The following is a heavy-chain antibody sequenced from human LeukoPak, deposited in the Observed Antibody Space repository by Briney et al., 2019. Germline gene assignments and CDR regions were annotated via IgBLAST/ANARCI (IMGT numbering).Heavy chain of an antibody. V-gene: IGHV3-7*01. CDR1: GFTFSSYW. J-gene: IGHJ5*02. CDR3: ARKTTVVVGWFDP. CDR2: IKQDGSEK. D-gene: IGHD2-15*01. Sequence: SGGSLRLSCAASGFTFSSYWMSWVRQAPGKGLEWVANIKQDGSEKYYVDSVKGRFTISRDNAKNSLYLQMNSLRAEDTAVYYCARKTTVVVGWFDPWGQGTLVTVSS.